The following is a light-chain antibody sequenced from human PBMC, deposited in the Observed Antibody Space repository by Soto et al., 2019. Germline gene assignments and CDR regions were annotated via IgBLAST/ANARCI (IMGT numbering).Light chain of an antibody. CDR1: QGISSY. Sequence: IQLTQSPSSLFSSLGDRVTITCRASQGISSYLGWYQQKPRKAPNLLIYDASTLHSGVPSRFSVGGSGTDFTLTISSLQTEDFATYYGQQVNVYPSTFCGGTKVDI. J-gene: IGKJ4*01. CDR3: QQVNVYPST. CDR2: DAS. V-gene: IGKV1-9*01.